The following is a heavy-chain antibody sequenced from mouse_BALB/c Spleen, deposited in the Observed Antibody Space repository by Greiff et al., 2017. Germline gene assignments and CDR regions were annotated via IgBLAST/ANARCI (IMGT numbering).Heavy chain of an antibody. CDR2: ISSGSSTI. V-gene: IGHV5-17*02. Sequence: EVKLVESGGGLVQPGGSRKLSCAASGFTFSSFGMHWVRQAPEKGLEWVAYISSGSSTIYYADTVKGRFTISRDNPKNTLFLQMTSLRSEDTAMYYCARRLPDGSYAMDYWGQGTSVTVSS. D-gene: IGHD3-2*02. CDR1: GFTFSSFG. CDR3: ARRLPDGSYAMDY. J-gene: IGHJ4*01.